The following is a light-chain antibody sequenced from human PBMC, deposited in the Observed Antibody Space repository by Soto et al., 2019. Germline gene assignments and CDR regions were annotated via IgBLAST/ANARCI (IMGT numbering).Light chain of an antibody. J-gene: IGKJ4*01. Sequence: DIQMTQSPSTLSASVGDRVTITCRASQSISSWLAWYQQKTGKAPKLLIYKASSLEGGVPSRFSGSGSGTDFTLTISSLQPDDFATYYCQQYHSYSLTLGGGTKVDIQ. V-gene: IGKV1-5*03. CDR2: KAS. CDR1: QSISSW. CDR3: QQYHSYSLT.